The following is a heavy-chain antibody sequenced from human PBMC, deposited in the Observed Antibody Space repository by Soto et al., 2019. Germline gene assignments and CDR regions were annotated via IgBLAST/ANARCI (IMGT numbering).Heavy chain of an antibody. CDR1: GESICSCY. CDR3: ARAGHMGDAFDS. CDR2: IYRRGST. V-gene: IGHV4-59*01. D-gene: IGHD2-21*01. Sequence: SEPLSVTCPVSGESICSCYRCWIQQPPGKGLEWIGYIYRRGSTNYNPSLKSRVTISVDTSKNQFSLKLSSVTAADTAVYYGARAGHMGDAFDSWGQGTMVTVSS. J-gene: IGHJ3*02.